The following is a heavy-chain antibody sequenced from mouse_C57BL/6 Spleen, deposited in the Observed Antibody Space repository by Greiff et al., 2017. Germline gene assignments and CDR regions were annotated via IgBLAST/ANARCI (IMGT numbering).Heavy chain of an antibody. Sequence: VQLQESGAELARPGASVKMSCKASGYTFTSYGISWVKQRTGQGLAWIGEIYPRTGNTYYNAKFTGKATLTADKSSSTAYMELRSLTSEDSAVYFCARPLYSNYAMDYWGQGTSVTVSS. J-gene: IGHJ4*01. CDR3: ARPLYSNYAMDY. CDR1: GYTFTSYG. V-gene: IGHV1-81*01. CDR2: IYPRTGNT. D-gene: IGHD2-5*01.